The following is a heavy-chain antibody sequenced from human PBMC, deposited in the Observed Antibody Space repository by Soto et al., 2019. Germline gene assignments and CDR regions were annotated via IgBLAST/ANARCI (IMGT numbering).Heavy chain of an antibody. J-gene: IGHJ3*02. CDR3: ARHNYYDSSGPVKRGDAFDI. CDR2: IDPSDSYT. Sequence: PGESLKISCKGSGYSFTSYWISWVRQMPGKGLEWMGRIDPSDSYTNYSPSFQGHVTISADKSISTAYLQWSSLKASDTAMYYCARHNYYDSSGPVKRGDAFDIWGQGTMVTVSS. D-gene: IGHD3-22*01. V-gene: IGHV5-10-1*01. CDR1: GYSFTSYW.